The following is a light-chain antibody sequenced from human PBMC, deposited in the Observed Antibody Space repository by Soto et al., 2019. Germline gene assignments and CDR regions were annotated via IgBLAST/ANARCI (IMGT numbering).Light chain of an antibody. V-gene: IGKV3-15*01. CDR3: QEYSKWPLFT. J-gene: IGKJ3*01. Sequence: EIVVTQSPGILSVSPGDRATLSCRASQSVGRNLAWYQQKPGQAPTLLIYAASTRATGLPARFSGSGSGTDFLLTISSLQSEDFAVYYCQEYSKWPLFTFGPGTRVDIK. CDR2: AAS. CDR1: QSVGRN.